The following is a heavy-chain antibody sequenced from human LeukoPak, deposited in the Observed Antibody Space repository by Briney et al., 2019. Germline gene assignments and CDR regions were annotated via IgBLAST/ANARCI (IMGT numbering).Heavy chain of an antibody. CDR2: MSPKSANT. D-gene: IGHD5-24*01. V-gene: IGHV1-8*03. J-gene: IGHJ4*02. CDR3: ARESDGYSAPFDY. CDR1: GYTFTSYD. Sequence: SVKVSCKASGYTFTSYDINWVRQASGQGLEWMGWMSPKSANTGYAQKFQGRVTITADKSTSTAYMELSSLRSEDTAVYYCARESDGYSAPFDYWGQGTLVTVSS.